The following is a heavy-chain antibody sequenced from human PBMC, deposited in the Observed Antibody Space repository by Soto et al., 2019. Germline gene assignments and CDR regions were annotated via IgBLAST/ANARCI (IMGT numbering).Heavy chain of an antibody. Sequence: QVQLQESGPGLVKPSETLSLTCTVSGGSLTSYYWIWIRQPPGKGLEWIGSIHNSGSTNYNPSLKCRVTISLDTHKKQFSLKVTSVTAADTAMYYCARGYCSSSSCYEFDHWGQGSLVTVSS. D-gene: IGHD2-2*01. CDR1: GGSLTSYY. CDR3: ARGYCSSSSCYEFDH. J-gene: IGHJ4*02. V-gene: IGHV4-59*01. CDR2: IHNSGST.